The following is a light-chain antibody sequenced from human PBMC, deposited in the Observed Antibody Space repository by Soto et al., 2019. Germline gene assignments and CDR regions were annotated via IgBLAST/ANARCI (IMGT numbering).Light chain of an antibody. V-gene: IGKV3-20*01. J-gene: IGKJ1*01. CDR3: QQYGSSGT. CDR2: GVS. CDR1: QSVSSSS. Sequence: EIVLTQSPGTLSLSPGESATLSCRASQSVSSSSLAWYQQKPGQAPRLLFFGVSNRAAGVPDRFGGSGSGTDFTLTISRLEPEDFAVYYCQQYGSSGTFGQGTKV.